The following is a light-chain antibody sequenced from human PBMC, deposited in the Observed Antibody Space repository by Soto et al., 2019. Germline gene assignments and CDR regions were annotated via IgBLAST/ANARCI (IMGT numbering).Light chain of an antibody. CDR2: GAS. CDR3: QQRSDWPPT. J-gene: IGKJ1*01. V-gene: IGKV3D-20*02. CDR1: QSVTNNY. Sequence: PGERATLSCWASQSVTNNYLAWYQQKPGQAPRLLIDGASSRATGVPDRFSGTGSGTDFTLTISSLEAEDFAVYYCQQRSDWPPTFGQGTKVDIK.